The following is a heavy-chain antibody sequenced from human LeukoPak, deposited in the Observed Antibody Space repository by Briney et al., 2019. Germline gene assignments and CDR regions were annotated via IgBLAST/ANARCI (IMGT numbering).Heavy chain of an antibody. Sequence: GESLNISGTCSGYSFTSYWIGWVRQMPGKGLEWMGIIYPGDSDTRYSPSFQGQATISADMPISTAYLQWRRLKPADTAMYYCARYSYGGRGIDYWGQGTLVTVSS. CDR2: IYPGDSDT. J-gene: IGHJ4*02. CDR1: GYSFTSYW. D-gene: IGHD5-18*01. V-gene: IGHV5-51*04. CDR3: ARYSYGGRGIDY.